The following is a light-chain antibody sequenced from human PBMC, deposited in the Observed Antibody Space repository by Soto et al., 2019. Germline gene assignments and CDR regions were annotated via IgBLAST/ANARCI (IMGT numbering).Light chain of an antibody. CDR3: QQYTDFQYT. CDR2: KAT. J-gene: IGKJ2*01. Sequence: DIQMTQSPSTLSASVGDGVTITWRASQSIGSGLAWYQQKPGKAPKLLIYKATNLQTGVPSRFSGSGSGTDFSLTISSLQPVDSATYYCQQYTDFQYTFGQGTKVDIK. V-gene: IGKV1-5*03. CDR1: QSIGSG.